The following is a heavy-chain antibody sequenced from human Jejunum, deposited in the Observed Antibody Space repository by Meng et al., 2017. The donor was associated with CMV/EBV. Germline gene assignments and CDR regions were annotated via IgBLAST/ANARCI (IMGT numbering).Heavy chain of an antibody. CDR2: IYSGGGT. J-gene: IGHJ4*02. V-gene: IGHV3-66*01. CDR3: AGGDCSSGSCALDY. CDR1: GFIVRSNY. Sequence: LGGAGGGLVQPGGSLRLSCAVFGFIVRSNYMSWVRQAPGKGLEWVSVIYSGGGTYYADSVKGRFIISRENSKNTLYVQMNSLRGDDTAVYYCAGGDCSSGSCALDYWGRGTLVTVSS. D-gene: IGHD2-15*01.